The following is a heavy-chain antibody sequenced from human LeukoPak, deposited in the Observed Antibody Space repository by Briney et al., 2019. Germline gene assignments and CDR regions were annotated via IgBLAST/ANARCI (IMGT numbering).Heavy chain of an antibody. CDR2: INHSGST. CDR3: ARGRRGAARRGGYYFDY. J-gene: IGHJ4*02. Sequence: SETLSLTCAVYGGSFSGYYWSWIRQPPGKGLEWIGEINHSGSTNYNPSLKSRVTISVDTSKNQFSLKLSSVTAADTAAYYCARGRRGAARRGGYYFDYWGQGTLVTVSS. D-gene: IGHD6-6*01. V-gene: IGHV4-34*01. CDR1: GGSFSGYY.